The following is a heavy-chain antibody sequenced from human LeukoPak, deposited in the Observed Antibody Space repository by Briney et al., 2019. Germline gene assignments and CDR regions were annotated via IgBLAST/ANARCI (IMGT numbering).Heavy chain of an antibody. CDR2: IIPILGIA. Sequence: GAPVKVSCKASGYTFTSYAISWVRQAPGQGLEWMGRIIPILGIANYAQKFQGRVTITADKSTSTAYMELSSLRSEDTAVYYCARSRGYGDYVNYGMDVWGQGTTVTVSS. CDR1: GYTFTSYA. D-gene: IGHD4-17*01. J-gene: IGHJ6*02. V-gene: IGHV1-69*04. CDR3: ARSRGYGDYVNYGMDV.